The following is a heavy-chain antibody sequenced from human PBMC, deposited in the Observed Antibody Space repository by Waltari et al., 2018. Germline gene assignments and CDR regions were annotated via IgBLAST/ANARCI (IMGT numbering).Heavy chain of an antibody. D-gene: IGHD1-26*01. CDR2: VSSSGSTI. CDR3: ARGRGLPFEYYYYGMDV. CDR1: GFTFSDYY. J-gene: IGHJ6*02. Sequence: QVQLVESGGGLVKPGGSLRLSCAASGFTFSDYYMSWIRQAPGKGLEWVSYVSSSGSTIYYAESVKGRFTMSRDNAKNSLYLQMNSLRAEDTAVYYCARGRGLPFEYYYYGMDVWGQGTTVTVSS. V-gene: IGHV3-11*04.